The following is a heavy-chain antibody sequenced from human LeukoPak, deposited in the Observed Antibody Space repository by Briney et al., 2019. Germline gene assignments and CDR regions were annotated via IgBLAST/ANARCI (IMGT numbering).Heavy chain of an antibody. CDR3: ARELVGFGEFSDAFDI. D-gene: IGHD3-10*01. J-gene: IGHJ3*02. CDR1: GGSISSYY. V-gene: IGHV4-4*07. Sequence: KTSETLSLTCTVSGGSISSYYWSWIRQPAGKGLEWIGRIYTSGSTNYNPSLKSRVTMSVDTSKNQFSLKLSSVTAADTAVYYCARELVGFGEFSDAFDIWGQGTMVTVSS. CDR2: IYTSGST.